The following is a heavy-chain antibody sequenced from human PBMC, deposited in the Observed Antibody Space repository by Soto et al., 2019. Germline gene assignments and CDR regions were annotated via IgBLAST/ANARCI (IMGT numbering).Heavy chain of an antibody. Sequence: SETLSLTCTVSGGSISSYYWSWIRQPPGKGLEWIGYIYYSGSTNYNPSLKSRVTISVDTSKNQFSLKLSSVTAADTAVYYCARNPPYSYGFDYWGQGTLVTVSS. V-gene: IGHV4-59*01. D-gene: IGHD5-18*01. J-gene: IGHJ4*02. CDR3: ARNPPYSYGFDY. CDR1: GGSISSYY. CDR2: IYYSGST.